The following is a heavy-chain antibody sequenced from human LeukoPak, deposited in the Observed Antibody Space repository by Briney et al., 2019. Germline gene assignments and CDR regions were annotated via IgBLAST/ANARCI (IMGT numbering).Heavy chain of an antibody. CDR2: ISGSGGST. CDR3: AKVSGDVDYYFDY. Sequence: GGSLRLSCAASGFTFDDYTMHWVRQAPGKGLEWVSAISGSGGSTYYADSVKGRFTISRDNSKNTLYLQMNSLRAEDTAVYYCAKVSGDVDYYFDYWGQGTLVTVSS. J-gene: IGHJ4*02. CDR1: GFTFDDYT. D-gene: IGHD4-17*01. V-gene: IGHV3-23*01.